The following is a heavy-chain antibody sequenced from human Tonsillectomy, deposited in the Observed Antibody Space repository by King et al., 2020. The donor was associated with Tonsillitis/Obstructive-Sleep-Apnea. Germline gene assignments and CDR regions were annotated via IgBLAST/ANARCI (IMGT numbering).Heavy chain of an antibody. CDR3: ARDAGYCNRATCYRPFDC. CDR2: INSYGSRA. V-gene: IGHV3-74*01. CDR1: GFTFSSYW. D-gene: IGHD2-2*01. Sequence: VQLVESGGGLVQPGGSLRLSCAASGFTFSSYWMLWVRQVPGTGPVWVVRINSYGSRANYADSVKGRLTISTANAKNALYLQMNSVRADDTGGYYCARDAGYCNRATCYRPFDCWGQGTLVTVSS. J-gene: IGHJ4*02.